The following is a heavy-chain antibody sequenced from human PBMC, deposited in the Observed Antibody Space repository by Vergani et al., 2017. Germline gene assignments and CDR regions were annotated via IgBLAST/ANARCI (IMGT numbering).Heavy chain of an antibody. V-gene: IGHV4-59*10. Sequence: QVQLQQWGAGLLKPSETLSLTCTVSGGSISSYYWSWIRQPAGKGLEWIGRIYTSGSTNYNPSLKSRVTMSVDTSKNQFSLKLSSVTAADTAVYYCAREREGFCSSTSCSPFDPWGQGTLVTVSS. D-gene: IGHD2-2*01. CDR3: AREREGFCSSTSCSPFDP. CDR2: IYTSGST. J-gene: IGHJ5*02. CDR1: GGSISSYY.